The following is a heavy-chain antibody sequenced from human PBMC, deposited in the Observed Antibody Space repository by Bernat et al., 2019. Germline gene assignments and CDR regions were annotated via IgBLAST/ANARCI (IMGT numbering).Heavy chain of an antibody. CDR1: GYTFTSYG. D-gene: IGHD5-24*01. V-gene: IGHV1-18*01. J-gene: IGHJ5*02. CDR2: SSTYNGNT. Sequence: QVQLVQSGAEVKKPGASVKVSCKPSGYTFTSYGTSWVRQAPGQGLEWMGWSSTYNGNTNYAQKLQGRVTRTTDTSTRTAYMELRSLGSDDTAVYYCARMASFDPWGQGTLVTVSS. CDR3: ARMASFDP.